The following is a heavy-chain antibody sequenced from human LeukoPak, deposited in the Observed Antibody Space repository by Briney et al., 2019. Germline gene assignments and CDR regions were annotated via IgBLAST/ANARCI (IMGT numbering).Heavy chain of an antibody. Sequence: PGGSLRLSRAASGFTLSSYWMSWVRQAPGRGLEWVANIKQDGSEKYYVDSVKGRFTISRDNAKNSLYLQMNSLRAEDTAVYYCARAIRSDYWGQGTLVTVSS. CDR2: IKQDGSEK. V-gene: IGHV3-7*01. D-gene: IGHD2-2*02. CDR3: ARAIRSDY. CDR1: GFTLSSYW. J-gene: IGHJ4*02.